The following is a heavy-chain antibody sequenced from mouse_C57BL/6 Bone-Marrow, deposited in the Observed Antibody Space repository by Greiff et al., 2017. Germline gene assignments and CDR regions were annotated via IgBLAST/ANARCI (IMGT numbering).Heavy chain of an antibody. D-gene: IGHD2-1*01. CDR3: ARPIYYGNPLFAY. V-gene: IGHV1-64*01. CDR2: IHPNSGST. CDR1: GYTFTSYW. Sequence: QVQLQQPGAELVKPGASVKLSCKASGYTFTSYWMHWVKQRPGQGLEWIGMIHPNSGSTNYNEKFKSKATLTVDKSSSTAYMQLSSLTSEDSAVYYCARPIYYGNPLFAYWGQGTLVTVSA. J-gene: IGHJ3*01.